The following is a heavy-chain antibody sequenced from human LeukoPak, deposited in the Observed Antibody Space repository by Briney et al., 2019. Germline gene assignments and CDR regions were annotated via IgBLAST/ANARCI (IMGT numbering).Heavy chain of an antibody. V-gene: IGHV4-39*01. J-gene: IGHJ4*02. CDR1: GGSISSSSYY. Sequence: PSETLSLTCTVSGGSISSSSYYWGWIRQPPGKGREWIGSIYYSGSTYYNPSLKSRVTISVDTSKNQFSLKLSSVTAADTAVYYCARLYYYDSSGYAYFDYWGQGTLVTVSS. CDR2: IYYSGST. D-gene: IGHD3-22*01. CDR3: ARLYYYDSSGYAYFDY.